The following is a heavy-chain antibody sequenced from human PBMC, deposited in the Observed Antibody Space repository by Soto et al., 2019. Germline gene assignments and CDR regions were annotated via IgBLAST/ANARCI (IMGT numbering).Heavy chain of an antibody. Sequence: SETLSLTCTVSGGSISSYYWSWIRQPPGKGLEWIGYIYYSGSTNYSPSLKSRITISVDTSKTQFSLKLSSVTAADTAVYYCARVDPAMVASFDYWGQGTLVTVSS. CDR1: GGSISSYY. CDR3: ARVDPAMVASFDY. CDR2: IYYSGST. J-gene: IGHJ4*02. D-gene: IGHD5-18*01. V-gene: IGHV4-59*08.